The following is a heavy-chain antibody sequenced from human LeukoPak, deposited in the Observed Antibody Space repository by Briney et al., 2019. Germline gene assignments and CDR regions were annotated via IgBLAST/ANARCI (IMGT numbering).Heavy chain of an antibody. J-gene: IGHJ4*02. CDR2: ISGSGGST. V-gene: IGHV3-23*01. Sequence: GGSLRLSCAASGFTVSSNYMSWVRQAPGKGLEWVSAISGSGGSTYYADSVKGRFTISRDNSKNTLYLQMNSLRAEDTAVYYCARACDSSGYEFDYWGQGTLVTVSS. CDR3: ARACDSSGYEFDY. CDR1: GFTVSSNY. D-gene: IGHD3-22*01.